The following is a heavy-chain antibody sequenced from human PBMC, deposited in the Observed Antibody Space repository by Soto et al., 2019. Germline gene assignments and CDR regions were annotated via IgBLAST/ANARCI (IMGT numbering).Heavy chain of an antibody. CDR2: IYHSGST. Sequence: SETLSLTXAVSGGSISSGGYSWSWIRQPPGKGLEWIEYIYHSGSTYYNPSLKSRVTISVDRSKNQFSLKLSSVTAADTAVYYCASIKSGYYDSCGYLLTPFDYWGQGTLVTVSS. CDR3: ASIKSGYYDSCGYLLTPFDY. CDR1: GGSISSGGYS. J-gene: IGHJ4*02. V-gene: IGHV4-30-2*01. D-gene: IGHD3-22*01.